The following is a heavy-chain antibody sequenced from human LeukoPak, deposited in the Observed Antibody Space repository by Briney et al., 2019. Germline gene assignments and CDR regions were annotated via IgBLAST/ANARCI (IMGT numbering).Heavy chain of an antibody. V-gene: IGHV1-2*02. Sequence: ASVKVSCKASGYTFTGYYMHWVRQAPGQGLEWMGWINPNSGGTNYAQKFQGRVTMTRDTSISTAYMELSRLRSDDTAVYYCARDLVGGTNGAARPSFWFGPWGQGTLVTVSS. CDR1: GYTFTGYY. D-gene: IGHD1-1*01. CDR3: ARDLVGGTNGAARPSFWFGP. CDR2: INPNSGGT. J-gene: IGHJ5*02.